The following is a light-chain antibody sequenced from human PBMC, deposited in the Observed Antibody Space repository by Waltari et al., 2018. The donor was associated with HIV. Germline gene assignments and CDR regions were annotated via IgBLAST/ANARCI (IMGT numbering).Light chain of an antibody. CDR3: CSYAGSGIYV. Sequence: QSALTQPASVSGSPGQSITISCPGTSSDVGSYDLFSWYQPPPGKAPKIMIYEVSKRPSGVSNRFSGSKSGNTASLTISGLQAEDEADYYCCSYAGSGIYVFGTGTKVTVL. J-gene: IGLJ1*01. CDR1: SSDVGSYDL. CDR2: EVS. V-gene: IGLV2-23*02.